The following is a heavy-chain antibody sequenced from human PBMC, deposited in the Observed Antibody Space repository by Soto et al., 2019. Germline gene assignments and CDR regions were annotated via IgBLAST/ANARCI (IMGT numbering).Heavy chain of an antibody. J-gene: IGHJ4*02. V-gene: IGHV4-34*01. CDR2: INHSGST. Sequence: SETLSLTCAVYGGSFSGYYWSWIRQPPGKGLEWIGEINHSGSTNYNPSLKSRVTISVDTSKNQFSLKLSSVTAADTAVYYCARAGYGSGSPETFDYWGQGTLVTV. D-gene: IGHD3-10*01. CDR1: GGSFSGYY. CDR3: ARAGYGSGSPETFDY.